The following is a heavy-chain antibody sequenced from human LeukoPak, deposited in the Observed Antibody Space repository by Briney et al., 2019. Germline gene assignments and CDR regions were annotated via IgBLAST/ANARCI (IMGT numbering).Heavy chain of an antibody. D-gene: IGHD2-2*01. V-gene: IGHV3-30*02. J-gene: IGHJ4*02. CDR2: IRYDGSIK. Sequence: GGSLRLSCAASGFTFSSYGMHWVRQAPGKGLEWVTFIRYDGSIKYYADSVKGRFTISRDNSKSTLYLQMNSLRVEDTAVYCCARGLVVVPAVSDYWGQGTLVTVSS. CDR1: GFTFSSYG. CDR3: ARGLVVVPAVSDY.